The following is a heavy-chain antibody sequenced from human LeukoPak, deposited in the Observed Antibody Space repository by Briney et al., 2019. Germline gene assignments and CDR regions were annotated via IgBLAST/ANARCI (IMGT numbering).Heavy chain of an antibody. Sequence: SVTVSCTASGFTFTSSAVQWVRQARGQRLEWIGWIVVGSGNTNYAQKFQERVTITRDMSTSTAYMELSSLRSEDTAVYYCAADITVGIFDIWGQGTMVTVSS. CDR1: GFTFTSSA. J-gene: IGHJ3*02. D-gene: IGHD4-23*01. V-gene: IGHV1-58*01. CDR2: IVVGSGNT. CDR3: AADITVGIFDI.